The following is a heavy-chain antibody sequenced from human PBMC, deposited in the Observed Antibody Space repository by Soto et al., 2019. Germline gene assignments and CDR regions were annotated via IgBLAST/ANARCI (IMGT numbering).Heavy chain of an antibody. V-gene: IGHV4-59*08. CDR3: ARQGDCSGGSCYPSSFDY. D-gene: IGHD2-15*01. CDR2: IYYSGST. Sequence: SETLSLTCTVSGGSISSYYWSWIRQPPGKGLEWIGYIYYSGSTNYNPSLKSRVTISVDTSKNQFSLKLSSVTAADTAVYYCARQGDCSGGSCYPSSFDYWGQGTLVTVSS. CDR1: GGSISSYY. J-gene: IGHJ4*02.